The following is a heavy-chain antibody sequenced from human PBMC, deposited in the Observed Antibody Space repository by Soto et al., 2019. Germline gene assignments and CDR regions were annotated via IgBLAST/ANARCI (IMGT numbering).Heavy chain of an antibody. CDR1: GASIKTGGYY. CDR2: IYFSGTT. J-gene: IGHJ4*02. Sequence: QVQLQESGPGLVKPSQTLSLTCAVSGASIKTGGYYWTWIRQHPTKGLEWIGYIYFSGTTWYNPSLKSRVVMSVHFSQNQFSLSLTSVTVAETAVYLYATNRGFDFYYFDSWGQGTPVTVS. CDR3: ATNRGFDFYYFDS. D-gene: IGHD5-12*01. V-gene: IGHV4-31*11.